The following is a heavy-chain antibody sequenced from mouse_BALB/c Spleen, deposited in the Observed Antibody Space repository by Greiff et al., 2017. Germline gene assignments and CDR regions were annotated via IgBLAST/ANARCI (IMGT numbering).Heavy chain of an antibody. CDR3: ARSRPITTYYAMDY. CDR2: IYPGDGDT. Sequence: VQLQQSGPELVKPGASVKISCKASGYAFSSSWMNWVKQRPGQGLEWIGRIYPGDGDTNYNGKFKGKATLTADKSSSTAYMQLSSLTSVDSAAYFCARSRPITTYYAMDYWGQGTSVTVSS. V-gene: IGHV1-82*01. J-gene: IGHJ4*01. D-gene: IGHD1-1*01. CDR1: GYAFSSSW.